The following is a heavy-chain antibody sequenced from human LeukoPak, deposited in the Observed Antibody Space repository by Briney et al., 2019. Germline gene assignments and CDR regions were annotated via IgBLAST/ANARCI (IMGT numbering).Heavy chain of an antibody. CDR1: RFSFASYG. Sequence: GGSLRLSCVASRFSFASYGMSWVRQVPGKGLEWVSDISGSIRGDGITNYADSVRGRFTISRDNSKNTLYLQMNSLRAEDTAVYYCARHRSSWLIDYWGQGTLVTVSS. CDR2: ISGSIRGDGIT. CDR3: ARHRSSWLIDY. V-gene: IGHV3-23*01. D-gene: IGHD6-6*01. J-gene: IGHJ4*02.